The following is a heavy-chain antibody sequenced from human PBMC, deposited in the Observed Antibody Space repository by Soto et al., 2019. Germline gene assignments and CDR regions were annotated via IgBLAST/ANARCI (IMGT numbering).Heavy chain of an antibody. CDR1: GGTFNTHA. CDR2: IIPILGIP. J-gene: IGHJ6*02. CDR3: ARVGDYGMDV. V-gene: IGHV1-69*17. Sequence: QVQLVQSGAEVKKPGSSVEVSCKASGGTFNTHAITWVRQAPGQGLEWVGGIIPILGIPSYAQSFQGRVTIIADKSTSTAYMELSSRRSDDTAVYYCARVGDYGMDVWGQGTTVTVSS. D-gene: IGHD3-10*01.